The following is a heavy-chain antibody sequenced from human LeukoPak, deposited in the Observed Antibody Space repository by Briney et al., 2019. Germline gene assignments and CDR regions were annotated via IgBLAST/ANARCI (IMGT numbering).Heavy chain of an antibody. CDR1: GGTFSSYA. D-gene: IGHD2-15*01. CDR2: IIPILGIA. CDR3: ARRYCSGGSCYSGVVHFDY. Sequence: SVKVSCKASGGTFSSYAISWVRQAPGQGLEWMGRIIPILGIANYAQKFQGRGTITADKSTSTAYMELRSLRSDDTAVYYCARRYCSGGSCYSGVVHFDYWGQGTLVTVSS. J-gene: IGHJ4*02. V-gene: IGHV1-69*04.